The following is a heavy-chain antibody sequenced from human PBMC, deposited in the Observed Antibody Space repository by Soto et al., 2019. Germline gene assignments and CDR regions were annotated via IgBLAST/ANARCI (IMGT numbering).Heavy chain of an antibody. Sequence: ASVKVSCKASGGTFSSYTISWGRQAPGQGLEWMGRIIPILGIANYAQKFQGRVTITADKSTSTAYMELSSLRSEDTAVYYCARVGMSRRFLEWLNDAFDIWGQGTMVTVSS. CDR3: ARVGMSRRFLEWLNDAFDI. J-gene: IGHJ3*02. CDR1: GGTFSSYT. CDR2: IIPILGIA. D-gene: IGHD3-3*01. V-gene: IGHV1-69*02.